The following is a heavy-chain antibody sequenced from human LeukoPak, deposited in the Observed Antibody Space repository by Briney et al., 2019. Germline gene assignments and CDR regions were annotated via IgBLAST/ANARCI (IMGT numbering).Heavy chain of an antibody. CDR1: GGSISSNSYY. CDR2: IFYSGST. J-gene: IGHJ4*02. Sequence: PSETLSLTCTVSGGSISSNSYYWGYIRQPPGKGLEWIGSIFYSGSTYFNPSLKSRVTISVDTSKNQFSLKLSSVTAADTAVYYCARLGWNYENYWGQGTLVTVSS. CDR3: ARLGWNYENY. V-gene: IGHV4-39*01. D-gene: IGHD1-7*01.